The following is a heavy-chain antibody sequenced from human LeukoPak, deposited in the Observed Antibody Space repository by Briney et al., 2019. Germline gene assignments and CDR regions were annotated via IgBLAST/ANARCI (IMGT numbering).Heavy chain of an antibody. Sequence: SETLSLTCTVSGGSISSSSYYWGWIRQPPGKGLEWIGSIYYSGSTYYNPSLKSRVTISVDTSKNQFSLKLSSVTAADTAVYYCARRNSYGSLPFDYWGQGTLVTVSS. CDR1: GGSISSSSYY. J-gene: IGHJ4*02. CDR3: ARRNSYGSLPFDY. V-gene: IGHV4-39*01. CDR2: IYYSGST. D-gene: IGHD5-18*01.